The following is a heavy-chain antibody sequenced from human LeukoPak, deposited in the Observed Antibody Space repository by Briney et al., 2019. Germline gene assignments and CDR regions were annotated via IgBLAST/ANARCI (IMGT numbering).Heavy chain of an antibody. J-gene: IGHJ4*02. CDR2: IYYSGST. CDR1: GGSFSGYY. Sequence: SETLSLTCAVYGGSFSGYYWSWIRQPPGKGLEWIGYIYYSGSTNYNPSLKSRVTISVDTSKSQFSLKLSSVTAADTAVYYCASHKGFWGQGTLVTVSS. V-gene: IGHV4-59*01. CDR3: ASHKGF.